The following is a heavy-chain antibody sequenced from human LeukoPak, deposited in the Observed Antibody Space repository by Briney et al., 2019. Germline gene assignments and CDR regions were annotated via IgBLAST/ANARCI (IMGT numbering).Heavy chain of an antibody. CDR2: ISGGSSYT. CDR3: ARNGGNSDFDY. J-gene: IGHJ4*02. D-gene: IGHD4-23*01. V-gene: IGHV3-11*06. Sequence: GGSLRLSCAASGFTFSDYYMTWIRQAPGKGLVWVSYISGGSSYTNYADSVKGRFTISRDNAKNSLYLQMNSLRAEDTAVFYCARNGGNSDFDYWGQGTLVTVSS. CDR1: GFTFSDYY.